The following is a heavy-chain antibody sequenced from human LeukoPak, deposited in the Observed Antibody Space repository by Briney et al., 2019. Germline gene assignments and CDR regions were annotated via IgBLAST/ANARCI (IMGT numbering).Heavy chain of an antibody. J-gene: IGHJ4*02. Sequence: GGSLRLSCAASGFTLSSYAMHWVRQAPGKGLEWVAVISYDGGNNYYADSVKGRFTISRDNSKNTLYLQMNSLRGEDTAVYHCARGGGYCSSTSCSTPDYWGQGTLVTVSS. V-gene: IGHV3-30*04. CDR3: ARGGGYCSSTSCSTPDY. CDR2: ISYDGGNN. CDR1: GFTLSSYA. D-gene: IGHD2-2*01.